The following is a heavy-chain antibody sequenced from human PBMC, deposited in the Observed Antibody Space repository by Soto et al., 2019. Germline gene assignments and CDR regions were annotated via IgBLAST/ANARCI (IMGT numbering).Heavy chain of an antibody. CDR3: ARWDRQQMVSAYYYRMDV. CDR2: INHSGST. V-gene: IGHV4-34*01. CDR1: GGSFSGYY. Sequence: SETLSLTCAVYGGSFSGYYWSWIRQPPGKGLEWIGEINHSGSTNYNPSLKSRVTISVDTSKNQFSLKLSSVTAADTAVYYCARWDRQQMVSAYYYRMDVWGQGTKVTVSS. J-gene: IGHJ6*02. D-gene: IGHD6-13*01.